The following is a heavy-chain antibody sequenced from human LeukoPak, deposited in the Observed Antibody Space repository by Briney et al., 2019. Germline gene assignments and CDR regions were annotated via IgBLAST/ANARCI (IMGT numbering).Heavy chain of an antibody. CDR1: TFSISIYS. J-gene: IGHJ4*02. D-gene: IGHD3-22*01. CDR3: ARAVDKGTGYYMDF. V-gene: IGHV3-21*01. CDR2: ISGSSRSI. Sequence: GGSLRLSCVASTFSISIYSMNWVRQAPGKGLEWVSSISGSSRSIYYADSMKGRFTISRDNSKNAVSLQMNNLRTEDTAMYYCARAVDKGTGYYMDFWGQGTLVTVSS.